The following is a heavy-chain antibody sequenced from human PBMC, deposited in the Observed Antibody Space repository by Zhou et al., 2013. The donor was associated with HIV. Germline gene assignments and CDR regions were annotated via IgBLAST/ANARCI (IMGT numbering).Heavy chain of an antibody. J-gene: IGHJ3*02. D-gene: IGHD1-20*01. Sequence: QAQLVQSGAEVKKPGASVKVSCKASGHTFTSYDINWVRQATGQGLEWLGWMNPSSGNTGYAQKFQGRVTITMDTSIRTVYMELSSLTSEDTAVYYCARTRISGARGAFDIWGQGTMVTVSS. CDR3: ARTRISGARGAFDI. CDR2: MNPSSGNT. CDR1: GHTFTSYD. V-gene: IGHV1-8*01.